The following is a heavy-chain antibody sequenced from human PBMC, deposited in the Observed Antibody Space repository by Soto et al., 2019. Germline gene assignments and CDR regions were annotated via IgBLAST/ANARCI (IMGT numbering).Heavy chain of an antibody. CDR3: ARDQLGWEPSGIAAVDPSWLDP. CDR2: IKQDGSEK. J-gene: IGHJ5*02. Sequence: GSLRLSCAASGFTFSSYWMSWVRQAPGKGLEWVANIKQDGSEKYYVDSVKGRFTISRDNAKNSLYLQMNSLRAEDTAVYYCARDQLGWEPSGIAAVDPSWLDPWGQGTLVTVS. CDR1: GFTFSSYW. V-gene: IGHV3-7*03. D-gene: IGHD6-13*01.